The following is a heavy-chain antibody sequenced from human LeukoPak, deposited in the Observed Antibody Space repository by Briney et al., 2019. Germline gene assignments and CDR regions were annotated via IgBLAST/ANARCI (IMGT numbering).Heavy chain of an antibody. V-gene: IGHV1-2*02. Sequence: ASVKVSCKASGYTFTGYYMHWVRQAPGQGLEWMGWINPNSGGTNYAQKFQGRVTMTRDTSISTAYMELSRLRSDDTAVYYCARDGSYGDYRYYYYYMDVWGKGTTVTVSS. CDR1: GYTFTGYY. D-gene: IGHD4-17*01. J-gene: IGHJ6*03. CDR3: ARDGSYGDYRYYYYYMDV. CDR2: INPNSGGT.